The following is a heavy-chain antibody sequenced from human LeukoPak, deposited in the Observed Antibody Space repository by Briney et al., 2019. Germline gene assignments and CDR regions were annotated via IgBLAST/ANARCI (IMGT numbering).Heavy chain of an antibody. CDR3: ARDRRGPIPYFDY. V-gene: IGHV3-20*04. D-gene: IGHD2-21*01. Sequence: PGGSLRLSCAASGFTFDDYGMSWVRQAPGKGLEWVSGINWNGGSTGYADSVKGRFTISGNNAKNSLYLQMNSLRAEDTALYYCARDRRGPIPYFDYWGQGTLVTVSS. CDR2: INWNGGST. J-gene: IGHJ4*02. CDR1: GFTFDDYG.